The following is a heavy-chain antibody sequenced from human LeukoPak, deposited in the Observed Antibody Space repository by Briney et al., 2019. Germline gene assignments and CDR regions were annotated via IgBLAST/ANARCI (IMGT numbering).Heavy chain of an antibody. CDR2: IYYSGST. J-gene: IGHJ6*02. Sequence: SETLSLTCTVSGGSISSYYWSWIRQPPGKGLEWIGYIYYSGSTNYNPSLKSRVTISVDTSKNQFSLKLSSATAADTAVYYCARAPGYCSSTSCYSGQYGMDVWGQGTTVTVSS. D-gene: IGHD2-2*01. V-gene: IGHV4-59*01. CDR1: GGSISSYY. CDR3: ARAPGYCSSTSCYSGQYGMDV.